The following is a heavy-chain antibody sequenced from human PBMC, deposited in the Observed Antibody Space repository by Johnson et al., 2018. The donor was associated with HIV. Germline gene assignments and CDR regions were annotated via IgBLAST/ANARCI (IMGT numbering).Heavy chain of an antibody. Sequence: VESGGGVVQPGRSLRLSCAASGFTFSSYAMHWVRQAPGKGLEWVAVISYDGSNKYYADSVKGRFTISRDNAKAFLYLQMNSLRAEDTAVYYCATFGGGSFHAFDIWGQGTMVTVSS. CDR3: ATFGGGSFHAFDI. J-gene: IGHJ3*02. CDR2: ISYDGSNK. V-gene: IGHV3-30*04. D-gene: IGHD1-26*01. CDR1: GFTFSSYA.